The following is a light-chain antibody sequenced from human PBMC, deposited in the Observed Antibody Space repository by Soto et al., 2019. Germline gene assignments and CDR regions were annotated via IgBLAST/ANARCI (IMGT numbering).Light chain of an antibody. CDR1: ETIRGL. V-gene: IGKV3-11*01. J-gene: IGKJ5*01. Sequence: EILLTQSPATLSLSPGERATLSCGASETIRGLLAWYQQRPGKPPRLLRYDTSNRATGIPARLSGSGYGTDFTLTISGLENADLGVYYCQQRHNWPITFGHGTRLEIK. CDR3: QQRHNWPIT. CDR2: DTS.